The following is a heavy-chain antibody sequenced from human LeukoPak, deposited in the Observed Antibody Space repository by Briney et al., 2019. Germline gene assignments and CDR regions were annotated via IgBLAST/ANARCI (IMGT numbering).Heavy chain of an antibody. CDR2: INPNSGGT. CDR1: GYTFTSYY. V-gene: IGHV1-2*02. Sequence: ASVKVSCKASGYTFTSYYMHWVRQAPGQGLEWMGWINPNSGGTNYAQKFQGRVTMTRDTSISTAYMELSRLRSDDTAVYYCARDGSFGVVTPFYYYYMDVWGKGTTVTVSS. CDR3: ARDGSFGVVTPFYYYYMDV. J-gene: IGHJ6*03. D-gene: IGHD3-3*01.